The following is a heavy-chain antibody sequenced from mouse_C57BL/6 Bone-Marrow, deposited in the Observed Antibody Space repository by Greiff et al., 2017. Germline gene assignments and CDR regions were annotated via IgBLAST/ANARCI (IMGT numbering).Heavy chain of an antibody. V-gene: IGHV1-64*01. CDR2: IHPNSGST. Sequence: QVQLKQSGAELVKPGASVKLSCKASGYTFTSYWMHWVKQRPGQGLEWIGMIHPNSGSTNYNEKFKSKATLTVDKSSSTAYMQLSSLTSGDSAVYYCARCLYAMDYWGQGTSVTVSS. CDR1: GYTFTSYW. CDR3: ARCLYAMDY. J-gene: IGHJ4*01.